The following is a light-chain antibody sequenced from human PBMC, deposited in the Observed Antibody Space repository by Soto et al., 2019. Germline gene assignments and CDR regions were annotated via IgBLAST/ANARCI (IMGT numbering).Light chain of an antibody. CDR3: CSYAGITTPVV. J-gene: IGLJ2*01. CDR1: SSGVGSYNL. Sequence: QSALTQPASVSRSPGQSIAISCTGASSGVGSYNLVSWYQQHPGKAPKLMIYEVTKRPSGVSNRFSGSKTGNTASLTISGLHAEDEAYYYCCSYAGITTPVVFGGGTKLTVL. CDR2: EVT. V-gene: IGLV2-23*02.